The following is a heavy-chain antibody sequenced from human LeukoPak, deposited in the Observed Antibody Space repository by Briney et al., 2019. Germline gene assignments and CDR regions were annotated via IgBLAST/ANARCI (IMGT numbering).Heavy chain of an antibody. CDR1: GGSISSSNW. V-gene: IGHV4-4*02. CDR3: ARAPHDYGEIAWFDP. CDR2: IYHSGST. Sequence: SETLSLTCAVSGGSISSSNWWSWVRQPPGKGLEWIGEIYHSGSTNYNPSLKSRVTISVDTSKNQFSLKLSSVTAADTAVYYCARAPHDYGEIAWFDPWGQGTLVTVSS. J-gene: IGHJ5*02. D-gene: IGHD4-17*01.